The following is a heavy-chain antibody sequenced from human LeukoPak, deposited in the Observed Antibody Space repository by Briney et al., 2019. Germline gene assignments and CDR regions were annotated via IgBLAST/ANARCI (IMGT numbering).Heavy chain of an antibody. D-gene: IGHD6-6*01. CDR1: GFTFDDYG. CDR3: ARDAVPKYSSSSGRFDP. V-gene: IGHV3-20*04. J-gene: IGHJ5*02. Sequence: PGGSLRLSCAASGFTFDDYGMSWVRQAPGRGLEWVSGINWNGDSTGYADSVKGRFTISRDNTKNSLYLQMNSLRAEDTAVYYCARDAVPKYSSSSGRFDPWGQGTLVTVSS. CDR2: INWNGDST.